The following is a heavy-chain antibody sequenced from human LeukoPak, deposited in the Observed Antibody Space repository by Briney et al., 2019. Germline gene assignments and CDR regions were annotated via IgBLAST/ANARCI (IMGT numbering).Heavy chain of an antibody. D-gene: IGHD2-2*01. V-gene: IGHV3-7*01. CDR3: AKAARPTN. CDR1: GFIFSDTW. J-gene: IGHJ4*02. CDR2: ISQDGSEK. Sequence: GGSLRLSCAASGFIFSDTWMTWVRQAPGKGLAWVASISQDGSEKYYLDSMKGRFTISRDNAKNSLYLQMNSLRAEDTAIYYCAKAARPTNWGQGTLVTVSS.